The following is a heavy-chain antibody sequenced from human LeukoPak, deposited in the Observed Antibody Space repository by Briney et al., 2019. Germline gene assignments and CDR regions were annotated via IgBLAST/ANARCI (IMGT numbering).Heavy chain of an antibody. D-gene: IGHD3-10*01. J-gene: IGHJ4*02. CDR3: ARVLYGSGSYYVDY. Sequence: GASVKVSCKASGYTFTSYGISWVRQAPGQGLEWMGWISAYNGNTNYAQKLQGRVTMTTDTSTSTAYMELRSLRSDDTAVYYCARVLYGSGSYYVDYWGQGTLVTVSS. CDR2: ISAYNGNT. CDR1: GYTFTSYG. V-gene: IGHV1-18*01.